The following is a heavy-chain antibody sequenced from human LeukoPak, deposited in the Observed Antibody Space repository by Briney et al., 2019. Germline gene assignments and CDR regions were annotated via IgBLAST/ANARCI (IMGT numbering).Heavy chain of an antibody. CDR2: IKSKTDGGTT. Sequence: GGSLRLSCAASGFTFSNAWMSWVRQAPGKGLEWVGRIKSKTDGGTTDYAAPVKGRFTISRDDSKNTLHLQMNSLKTEDTAVYYCTTEDIVATIADYWGQGTLVTVSS. CDR3: TTEDIVATIADY. J-gene: IGHJ4*02. D-gene: IGHD5-12*01. CDR1: GFTFSNAW. V-gene: IGHV3-15*01.